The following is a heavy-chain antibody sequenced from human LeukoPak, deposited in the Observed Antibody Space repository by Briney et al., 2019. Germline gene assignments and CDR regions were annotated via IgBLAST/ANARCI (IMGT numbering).Heavy chain of an antibody. V-gene: IGHV1-69*05. J-gene: IGHJ5*02. Sequence: SVKVSCMASGGTFSSYAISWVRQAPGQGLEWMGRIIPIFGTANYAQKFQGRVTITTDESTSTAYMELSSLRSEDTAVYYCARDRYLRRIAVAGTWGQGTLVTVSS. CDR1: GGTFSSYA. CDR2: IIPIFGTA. D-gene: IGHD6-19*01. CDR3: ARDRYLRRIAVAGT.